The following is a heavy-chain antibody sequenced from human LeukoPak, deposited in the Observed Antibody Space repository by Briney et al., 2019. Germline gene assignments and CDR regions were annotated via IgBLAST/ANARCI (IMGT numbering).Heavy chain of an antibody. V-gene: IGHV3-7*01. CDR2: IKQDGSEK. CDR3: ATHIVVVVAATGWFDP. J-gene: IGHJ5*02. D-gene: IGHD2-15*01. CDR1: GFTFSSYW. Sequence: PGGSLRLSCAASGFTFSSYWMSWVRQAPGKGLEWVANIKQDGSEKYYVDSVKGRFTISRDNAKNSLYLQMNSLRAEDTAVYYCATHIVVVVAATGWFDPWGQGTLVTVSS.